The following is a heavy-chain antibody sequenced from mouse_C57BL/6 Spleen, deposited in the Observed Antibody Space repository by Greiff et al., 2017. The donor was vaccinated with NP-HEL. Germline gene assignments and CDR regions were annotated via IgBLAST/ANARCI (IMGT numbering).Heavy chain of an antibody. J-gene: IGHJ1*03. V-gene: IGHV1-81*01. CDR1: GYTFTSYG. CDR3: ARTDDYDGYWYFDV. D-gene: IGHD2-4*01. Sequence: VQLQESGAELARPGASVKLSCKASGYTFTSYGISWVKQRTGQGLEWIGEIYPRSGNTYYNEKFKGKATLTADKSSSTAYMELRSLTSEDSAVYFCARTDDYDGYWYFDVWGTGTTVTVSS. CDR2: IYPRSGNT.